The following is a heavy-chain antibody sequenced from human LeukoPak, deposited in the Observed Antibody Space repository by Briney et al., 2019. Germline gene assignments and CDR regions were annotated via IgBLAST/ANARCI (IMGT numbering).Heavy chain of an antibody. J-gene: IGHJ4*02. CDR1: GGSFSGYY. Sequence: SETLSLTCAVYGGSFSGYYRSWIRQPPGKGLEWIGEINHSGSTNYNPSLKSRVTISVDTSKNQFSLKLSSVTAADTAVYYCAGLPYCSGGSCYSVYFDYWGQGTLVTVSS. V-gene: IGHV4-34*01. CDR2: INHSGST. D-gene: IGHD2-15*01. CDR3: AGLPYCSGGSCYSVYFDY.